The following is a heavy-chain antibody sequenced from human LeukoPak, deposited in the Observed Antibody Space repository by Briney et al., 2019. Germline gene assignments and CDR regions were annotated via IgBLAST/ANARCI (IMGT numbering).Heavy chain of an antibody. CDR1: GGSISSYY. D-gene: IGHD6-19*01. CDR3: ARRASGRTAGWFDP. Sequence: SETLSLTCTVSGGSISSYYWSWIRQPAGKGLEWIGRIYTSGSTNYNPSLKSRVTISVDTSKNQFSLKLSSVTAADTAVYYCARRASGRTAGWFDPWGQGTLVTVPS. J-gene: IGHJ5*02. CDR2: IYTSGST. V-gene: IGHV4-4*07.